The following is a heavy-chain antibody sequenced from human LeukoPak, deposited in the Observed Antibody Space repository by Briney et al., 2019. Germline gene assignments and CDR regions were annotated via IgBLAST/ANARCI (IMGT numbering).Heavy chain of an antibody. CDR2: IYYSGST. Sequence: SETLSLTCTVSGGSISGYYWSWIRQPPGKGLEWIGYIYYSGSTNYNPSLQSRVTISVDTSKNQFSLRLSSVTAADTAVYYCARDAAKAQLAYFDYWGQGTLVTVSS. D-gene: IGHD6-13*01. J-gene: IGHJ4*02. V-gene: IGHV4-59*01. CDR3: ARDAAKAQLAYFDY. CDR1: GGSISGYY.